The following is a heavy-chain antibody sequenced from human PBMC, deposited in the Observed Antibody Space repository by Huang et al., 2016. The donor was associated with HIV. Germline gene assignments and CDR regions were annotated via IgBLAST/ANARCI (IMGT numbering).Heavy chain of an antibody. J-gene: IGHJ4*02. CDR1: GFTFRTYA. CDR3: TREPRAFSYGYFDY. D-gene: IGHD3-16*01. V-gene: IGHV3-30-3*01. CDR2: ISRDGSDT. Sequence: QVQLVESGGGVVLPGRSLSLSCEVSGFTFRTYARHWVRQAPGKGREWVAVISRDGSDTYYVDSVKGRFTISRDNFKNTMYLDMNSLRAEDTAVYYCTREPRAFSYGYFDYWGQGTLVTVSA.